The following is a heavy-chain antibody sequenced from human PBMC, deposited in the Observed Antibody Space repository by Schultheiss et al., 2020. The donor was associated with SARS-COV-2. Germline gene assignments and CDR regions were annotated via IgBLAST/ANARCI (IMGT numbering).Heavy chain of an antibody. D-gene: IGHD3-16*02. Sequence: GSLRLSCAASGFTFSSYWMSWVRQAPGKGLEWVGTIYDSGYTYYNPSLKSRVTISADTSRNQFSLTLNSVTAADTAVYYCARRDSYSSDFDDWGQGALVTVSS. J-gene: IGHJ4*02. CDR3: ARRDSYSSDFDD. CDR1: GFTFSSYW. CDR2: IYDSGYT. V-gene: IGHV4-39*01.